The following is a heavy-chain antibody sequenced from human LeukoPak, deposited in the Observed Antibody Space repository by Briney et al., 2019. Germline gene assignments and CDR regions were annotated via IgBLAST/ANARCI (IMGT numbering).Heavy chain of an antibody. CDR1: GFTFSSYA. V-gene: IGHV3-9*01. CDR3: AKSNYDSSGLDY. D-gene: IGHD3-22*01. J-gene: IGHJ4*02. CDR2: ISWNSGSI. Sequence: GGSLRLSCAASGFTFSSYAMSWVRQAPGKGLEWVSGISWNSGSIGYADSVKGRFTISRDNAKNSLYLQMNSLRAEDTALYYCAKSNYDSSGLDYWGQGTLVTVSS.